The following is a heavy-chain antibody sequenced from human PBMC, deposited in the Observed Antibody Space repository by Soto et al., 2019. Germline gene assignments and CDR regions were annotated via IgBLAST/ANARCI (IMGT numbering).Heavy chain of an antibody. CDR3: ATDLAYYYGSGSPGAFQH. D-gene: IGHD3-10*01. CDR2: FDPEDGET. V-gene: IGHV1-24*01. Sequence: ASVMVSCKVSGYTLTELSMHWVRQAPGKGLEWMGGFDPEDGETIYAQKFQGRVTMTEDTSTDTAYMELSSLRSEDTAVYYCATDLAYYYGSGSPGAFQHWGQGTLVTVSS. J-gene: IGHJ1*01. CDR1: GYTLTELS.